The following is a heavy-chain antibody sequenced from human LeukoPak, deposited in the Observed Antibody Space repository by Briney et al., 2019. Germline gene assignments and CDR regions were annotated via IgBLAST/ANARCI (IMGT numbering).Heavy chain of an antibody. J-gene: IGHJ3*02. CDR3: ARAQKPVDQYYDNAFDI. Sequence: ASVKVSCKASGGTFSSYAISWVRQAPGQGLEWMGGIIPIFGTANYAQKFQGRVTITADESTSTAYMELSSLRSEDTAVYYCARAQKPVDQYYDNAFDIWGQGTMVTVSS. V-gene: IGHV1-69*01. CDR2: IIPIFGTA. D-gene: IGHD3-22*01. CDR1: GGTFSSYA.